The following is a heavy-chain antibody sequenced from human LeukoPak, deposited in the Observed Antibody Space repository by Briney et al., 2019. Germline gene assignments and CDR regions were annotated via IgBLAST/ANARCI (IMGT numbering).Heavy chain of an antibody. Sequence: PSETLSLTCTVSGGSISSGGYYWSWIRQRPGKGLEWIGYIYYSGSTYYNPSLKSRVTISVDTSKNQFSLKLSSVTAADTAVYYCARVRSSSWLSYYYYGMDVWGQGTTVTVSS. CDR1: GGSISSGGYY. CDR3: ARVRSSSWLSYYYYGMDV. CDR2: IYYSGST. V-gene: IGHV4-31*03. D-gene: IGHD6-13*01. J-gene: IGHJ6*02.